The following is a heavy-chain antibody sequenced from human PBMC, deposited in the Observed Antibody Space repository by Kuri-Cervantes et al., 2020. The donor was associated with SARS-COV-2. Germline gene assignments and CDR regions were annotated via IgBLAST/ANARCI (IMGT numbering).Heavy chain of an antibody. CDR3: VRDGDHWNFDY. J-gene: IGHJ4*02. CDR2: ISDSGINT. V-gene: IGHV3-23*01. D-gene: IGHD1-1*01. CDR1: GFTFSNYV. Sequence: GGSLRLSCAASGFTFSNYVMNWVRQTPGKGLEWVSAISDSGINTYYADSVKGRFTLSRDNAKNMLFLQMNSLRAEGTAVYYCVRDGDHWNFDYWGQGTLVTVSS.